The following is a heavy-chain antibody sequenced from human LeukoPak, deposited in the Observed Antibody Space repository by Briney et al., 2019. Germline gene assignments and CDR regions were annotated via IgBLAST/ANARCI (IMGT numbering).Heavy chain of an antibody. CDR3: AKGRSGSYSVPFDY. D-gene: IGHD1-26*01. V-gene: IGHV3-9*01. CDR1: GFTFDDYA. J-gene: IGHJ4*02. CDR2: ISWNSGSI. Sequence: GRSLRLSCAASGFTFDDYAMHWVRQAPGKGLEWVSGISWNSGSIGYADSVKGQFTISRDNAKNSLYLQMNSLRAEDTALYYCAKGRSGSYSVPFDYWGQGTLVTVSS.